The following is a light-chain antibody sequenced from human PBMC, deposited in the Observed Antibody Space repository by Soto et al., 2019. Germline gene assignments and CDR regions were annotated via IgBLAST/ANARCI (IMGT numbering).Light chain of an antibody. CDR3: QQYNGYWT. J-gene: IGKJ1*01. Sequence: DIQMTQSPSTLSASVGDRVTITCRASQSISSWLAWYQQKPGKAPKVLIYKASTLESGAPSRFSGSGSGTEFTLTISSLQPDDVATYYCQQYNGYWTFGQGTKVDIK. CDR2: KAS. CDR1: QSISSW. V-gene: IGKV1-5*03.